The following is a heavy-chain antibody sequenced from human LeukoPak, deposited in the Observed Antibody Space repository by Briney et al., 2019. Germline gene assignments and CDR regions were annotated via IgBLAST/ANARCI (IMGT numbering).Heavy chain of an antibody. J-gene: IGHJ4*02. CDR3: AREADRGNDY. V-gene: IGHV1-3*01. Sequence: ASVKVSCKASGYTFTSYTMHWVRQAPGQRLEWMGWINAGNGNTEYSQKFQGRVTITRDTSASTAYMELSSLRSEDTAVYYCAREADRGNDYWGQGTLVTVSS. D-gene: IGHD3-10*01. CDR2: INAGNGNT. CDR1: GYTFTSYT.